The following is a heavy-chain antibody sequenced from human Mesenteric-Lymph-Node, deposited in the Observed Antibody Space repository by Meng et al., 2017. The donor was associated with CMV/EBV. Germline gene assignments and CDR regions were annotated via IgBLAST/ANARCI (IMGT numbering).Heavy chain of an antibody. CDR2: ISSGTNYI. D-gene: IGHD3-9*01. V-gene: IGHV3-21*01. CDR3: ARDSDELRYFDWLFPMDH. CDR1: GFSFDSHG. J-gene: IGHJ4*02. Sequence: GESLKISCEASGFSFDSHGMNWVRQAPGKGLEWVASISSGTNYIHYADSVKGRFTISRDNAKNSLSLQMNGLRVEDTAVYYCARDSDELRYFDWLFPMDHWCQGTLVTVSS.